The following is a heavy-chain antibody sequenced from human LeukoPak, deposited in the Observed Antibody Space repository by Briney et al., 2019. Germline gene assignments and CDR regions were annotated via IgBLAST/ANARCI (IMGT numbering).Heavy chain of an antibody. J-gene: IGHJ4*02. CDR2: ISSDGTYT. D-gene: IGHD3-3*01. Sequence: GGSLRLSCAASGFTFSSHLMHWVRQAPGKGLVWVSRISSDGTYTNYADSVRGRFTISRDNAKNTLYLQMNSLRAEDTAVYYCARDPYDFWSGYFLWGQGTLVTVSS. CDR3: ARDPYDFWSGYFL. V-gene: IGHV3-74*01. CDR1: GFTFSSHL.